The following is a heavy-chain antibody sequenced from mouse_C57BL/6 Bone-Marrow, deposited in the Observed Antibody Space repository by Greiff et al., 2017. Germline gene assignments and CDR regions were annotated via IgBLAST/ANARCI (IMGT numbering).Heavy chain of an antibody. J-gene: IGHJ3*01. CDR1: GYTFTSYW. CDR2: IHPNSGST. Sequence: QVQLQQPGAELVKPGASVKLSCKASGYTFTSYWMHWVKQRPGQGLEWIGMIHPNSGSTNYNEKFKSKATLTVDKSSSTAYMQLSSLTSEDSAVYYCARRNLGAWFAYWGQGTLVTVSA. CDR3: ARRNLGAWFAY. V-gene: IGHV1-64*01. D-gene: IGHD1-1*02.